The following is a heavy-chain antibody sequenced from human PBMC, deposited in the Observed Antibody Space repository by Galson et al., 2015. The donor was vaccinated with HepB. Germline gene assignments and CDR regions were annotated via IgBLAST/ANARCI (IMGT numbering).Heavy chain of an antibody. CDR2: IIPIFGTA. CDR1: GGTFSSYA. Sequence: SVKVSCKASGGTFSSYAISWVRQAPGQGLEWMGGIIPIFGTANYAQKFQGRVTITADESTSTAYMELSSLRSEDTAVYYSARGSDPGIAAAGRFYYYYGMDVWGQGTTVTVSS. D-gene: IGHD6-13*01. V-gene: IGHV1-69*13. J-gene: IGHJ6*02. CDR3: ARGSDPGIAAAGRFYYYYGMDV.